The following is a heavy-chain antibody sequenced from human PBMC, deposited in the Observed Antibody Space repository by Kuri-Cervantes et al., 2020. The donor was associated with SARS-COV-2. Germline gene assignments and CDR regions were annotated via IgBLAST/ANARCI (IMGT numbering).Heavy chain of an antibody. CDR3: AREYVYDTTGYFYWYFDL. Sequence: LSLTCAASGFIFSGYCMTWVRQAPGKGLEWVAVISSDGGNKYYADSVRGRFTISRDNSENTLYLRLNTLRAEDTAVYHCAREYVYDTTGYFYWYFDLWGRGTLVTVSS. CDR2: ISSDGGNK. D-gene: IGHD3-22*01. CDR1: GFIFSGYC. J-gene: IGHJ2*01. V-gene: IGHV3-30*03.